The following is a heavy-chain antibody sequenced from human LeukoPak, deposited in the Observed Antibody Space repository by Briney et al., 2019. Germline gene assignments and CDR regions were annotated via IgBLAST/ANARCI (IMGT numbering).Heavy chain of an antibody. CDR3: ARSLPYRY. CDR1: GYTFTFYY. CDR2: INPNSGGT. Sequence: GASVTVSFTASGYTFTFYYMHWVRQAPGQGLEWMGWINPNSGGTNYAQKFQGRVTMTRDTSISTAYMELSRLRSDDTAVYYCARSLPYRYWGQGNLVTVSS. J-gene: IGHJ4*02. V-gene: IGHV1-2*02. D-gene: IGHD3-16*02.